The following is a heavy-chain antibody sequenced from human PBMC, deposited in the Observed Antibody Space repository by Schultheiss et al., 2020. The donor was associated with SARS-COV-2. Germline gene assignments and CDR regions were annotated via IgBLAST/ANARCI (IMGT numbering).Heavy chain of an antibody. V-gene: IGHV1-2*02. J-gene: IGHJ4*02. CDR1: GYIFPGNY. CDR2: INPKSGGT. D-gene: IGHD4-23*01. CDR3: ARDQTTVAYFDY. Sequence: ASVKVSCKASGYIFPGNYIHWVRQAPGQGLEWMGWINPKSGGTNYAQKFQGRVTITRDTSASTAYMELSSLRSEDTAVYYCARDQTTVAYFDYWGQGTLVTVSS.